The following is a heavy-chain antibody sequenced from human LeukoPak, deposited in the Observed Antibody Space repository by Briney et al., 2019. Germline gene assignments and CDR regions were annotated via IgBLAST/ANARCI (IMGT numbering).Heavy chain of an antibody. D-gene: IGHD4-23*01. Sequence: GGSLRLSCAASGFTVSSYWMHWVRQAPGKGLEWVANMKEDGGEINYVDSVKGRFTISRDNAKNSLYLQMNSLRVDDTAVYYCARDRGYSTFDYWGQGTLVTVSS. V-gene: IGHV3-7*01. CDR2: MKEDGGEI. CDR1: GFTVSSYW. J-gene: IGHJ4*02. CDR3: ARDRGYSTFDY.